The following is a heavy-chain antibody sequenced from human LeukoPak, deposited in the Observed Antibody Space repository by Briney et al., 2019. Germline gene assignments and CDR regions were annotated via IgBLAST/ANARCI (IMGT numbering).Heavy chain of an antibody. CDR3: ARGLPYYYDSSGYSAAYYFDY. CDR2: ISAYNGNT. Sequence: ASVKVSCKASGYTFTRYGISWVRQAPGQGLEWMGWISAYNGNTNYAQKLQGRVTVTTDTSTSTAYMELRSLSSDDTAVYYCARGLPYYYDSSGYSAAYYFDYWGQGTLVTVSS. CDR1: GYTFTRYG. D-gene: IGHD3-22*01. V-gene: IGHV1-18*01. J-gene: IGHJ4*02.